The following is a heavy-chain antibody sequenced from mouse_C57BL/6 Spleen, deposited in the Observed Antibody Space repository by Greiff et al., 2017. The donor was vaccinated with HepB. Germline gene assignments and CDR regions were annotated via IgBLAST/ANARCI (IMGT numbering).Heavy chain of an antibody. V-gene: IGHV5-2*01. CDR2: INSDGGST. J-gene: IGHJ4*01. CDR1: EYEFPSHD. Sequence: EVKLVESGGGLVQPGESLKLSCESNEYEFPSHDMSWVRKTPEKSLELVAAINSDGGSTYYPDTMERRFIISSDNTKKTLYLQMSSLRSEDTALYYCAKHGYDDYYAMDYWGQGTSVTVSS. D-gene: IGHD2-2*01. CDR3: AKHGYDDYYAMDY.